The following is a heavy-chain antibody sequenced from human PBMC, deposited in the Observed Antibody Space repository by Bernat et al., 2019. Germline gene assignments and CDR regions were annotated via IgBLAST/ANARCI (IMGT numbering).Heavy chain of an antibody. V-gene: IGHV4-38-2*02. D-gene: IGHD5-18*01. CDR3: ERVDTAMVGGFDP. Sequence: QVQLQESGPGLVKPSETLSLTCTVSGYSISSGYYWGWIRQPPGTGLEWIGSIYHSGSTYYNPSLKSRVTISVDTSKNQFSLKLSSVTAADTAVYYCERVDTAMVGGFDPWGQGTLVTVSS. CDR2: IYHSGST. CDR1: GYSISSGYY. J-gene: IGHJ5*02.